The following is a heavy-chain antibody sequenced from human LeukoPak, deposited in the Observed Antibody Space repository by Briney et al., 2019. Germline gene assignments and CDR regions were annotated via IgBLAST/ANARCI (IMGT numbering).Heavy chain of an antibody. CDR1: GFTFRDYY. CDR2: ITNSGTTT. J-gene: IGHJ3*02. Sequence: PGGSLTLSCAASGFTFRDYYMGWIRQAPGKGLEWILYITNSGTTTYIADSVKGRFAISRDNAKSSLYLQMNSLRAEDTAVYYCARAFNDAFDIWGQGTVVTVSS. V-gene: IGHV3-11*04. CDR3: ARAFNDAFDI.